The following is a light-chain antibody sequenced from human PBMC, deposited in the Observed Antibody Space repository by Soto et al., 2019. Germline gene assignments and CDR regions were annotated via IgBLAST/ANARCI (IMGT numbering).Light chain of an antibody. J-gene: IGKJ1*01. Sequence: EIVLTQSPGTLSVSPGERATLSCRASQSVGSSSLAWYQQKPGQAPRLLFFGVSGRAAGVPDRFGGSGSGTDFTLTISRLEPEDFAVYYCQQYGSLPRTFGQGTKVDIK. CDR2: GVS. CDR1: QSVGSSS. CDR3: QQYGSLPRT. V-gene: IGKV3-20*01.